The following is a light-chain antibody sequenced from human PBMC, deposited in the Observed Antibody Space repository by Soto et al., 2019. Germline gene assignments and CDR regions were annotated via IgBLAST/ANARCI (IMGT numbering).Light chain of an antibody. V-gene: IGLV2-14*01. CDR3: SSYTGFSTDIL. Sequence: QSVLTQPASVSGSPGQSITISCTGTSSDVGSYNFVSWYQHHAGTAPKLIIYQVTNRPSGVSDRFSASKSGDTASLTISVLQAEDEAIYYCSSYTGFSTDILFGGGTQLTVL. CDR2: QVT. CDR1: SSDVGSYNF. J-gene: IGLJ2*01.